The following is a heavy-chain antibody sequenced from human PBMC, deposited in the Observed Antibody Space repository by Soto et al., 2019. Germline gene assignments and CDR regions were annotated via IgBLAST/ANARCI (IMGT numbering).Heavy chain of an antibody. CDR1: GFTFRNYV. Sequence: GGSLRLSCTASGFTFRNYVMSWVRQAPGRGLEWVSAISVSGGSTFYADSVKGRFIISRDNSKNTLYLQMNSLRAEDTAIYYCARGLNYYDSSGEDYWGQGTLVTVSS. V-gene: IGHV3-23*01. CDR2: ISVSGGST. D-gene: IGHD3-22*01. CDR3: ARGLNYYDSSGEDY. J-gene: IGHJ4*02.